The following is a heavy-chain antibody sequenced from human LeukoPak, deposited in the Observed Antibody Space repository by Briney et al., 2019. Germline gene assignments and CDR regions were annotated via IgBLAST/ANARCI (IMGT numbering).Heavy chain of an antibody. Sequence: PGGSLRLSCAASGFTFSSYWMNWVRQAPGKGLEWVANIKQDGSEIYYVDSVKGRFTISRDNAKNSLFLQMNSLRAEDTAVYYWARYPSPSGVFDFWGQGTVVSVSS. CDR1: GFTFSSYW. V-gene: IGHV3-7*01. CDR2: IKQDGSEI. CDR3: ARYPSPSGVFDF. D-gene: IGHD3-10*01. J-gene: IGHJ4*02.